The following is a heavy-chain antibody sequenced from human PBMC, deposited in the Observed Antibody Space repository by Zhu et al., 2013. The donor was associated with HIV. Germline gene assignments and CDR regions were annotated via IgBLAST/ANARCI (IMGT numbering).Heavy chain of an antibody. J-gene: IGHJ4*02. CDR2: VNPYNGVR. V-gene: IGHV1-18*04. D-gene: IGHD1-1*01. CDR3: TRDQQRLKFDF. CDR1: GFIFTSVG. Sequence: VQSGLEVRKPGASVKISCKATGFIFTSVGYSWVRQAPGKGFEWIGWVNPYNGVRVPTQRLQDRLTLAADTSTNTVFMELKGLRPDDTAVYYCTRDQQRLKFDFWGQGTQVTVSS.